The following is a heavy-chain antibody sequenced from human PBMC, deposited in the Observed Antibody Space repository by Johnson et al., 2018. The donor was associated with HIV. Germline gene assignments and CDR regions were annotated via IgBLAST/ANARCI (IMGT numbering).Heavy chain of an antibody. CDR2: ISYDGSNK. D-gene: IGHD6-13*01. J-gene: IGHJ3*02. CDR1: GFTFSSYA. CDR3: AKDFRAAAGNDAFDI. V-gene: IGHV3-30*04. Sequence: QMLLVESGGGVVQPGRSLRLSCAASGFTFSSYAMHWVRQAPGKGLEWVAVISYDGSNKYYADSVKGRFTISRDNSKNTLYLQMNSLRAEDTAVYYCAKDFRAAAGNDAFDIWGQGTMVTVSS.